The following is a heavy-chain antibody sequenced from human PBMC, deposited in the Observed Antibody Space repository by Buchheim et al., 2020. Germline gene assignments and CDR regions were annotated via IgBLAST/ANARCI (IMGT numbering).Heavy chain of an antibody. D-gene: IGHD3-22*01. V-gene: IGHV3-11*06. CDR3: ARARYYYDSSGYPHFDY. CDR2: ISSSSSYT. CDR1: GFTFSDYY. Sequence: QVQLVESGGGLVKPGGSLRLSCAASGFTFSDYYMSWIRQAPGKGLEWVSYISSSSSYTNYADSVKGRFTIYRDNAKNSLYLQMNSLRAEDTAVYYCARARYYYDSSGYPHFDYWGQGTL. J-gene: IGHJ4*02.